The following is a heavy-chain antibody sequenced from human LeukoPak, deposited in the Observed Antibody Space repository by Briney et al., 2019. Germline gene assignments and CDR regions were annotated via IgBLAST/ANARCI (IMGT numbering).Heavy chain of an antibody. D-gene: IGHD3-3*01. CDR2: IYPGDSDT. J-gene: IGHJ5*02. Sequence: GESLKISCKGSGYSFTRYWIGWVRQMPGKCLEGMWIIYPGDSDTRYRPSFQAQVTISADKSISTAYLQWSSLEASDTAMYYCARSLTYYDFWSGSGWFDPWGQGTLVTVSS. CDR1: GYSFTRYW. CDR3: ARSLTYYDFWSGSGWFDP. V-gene: IGHV5-51*01.